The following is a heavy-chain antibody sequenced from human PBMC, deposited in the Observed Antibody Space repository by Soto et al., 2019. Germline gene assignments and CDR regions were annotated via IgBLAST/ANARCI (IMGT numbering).Heavy chain of an antibody. D-gene: IGHD3-22*01. CDR3: AGSPQHYYDSSGTTDY. Sequence: QVQLLQSGAEVKKPGASVKVSCKTSGYIFTTYGVSWVRQAPGQGLEWLGWISGFTGKTLYARKVQGRVLLTTDASTSTAYMEFTSLRSDDTAVYYCAGSPQHYYDSSGTTDYWGQGTLVTVSS. CDR1: GYIFTTYG. J-gene: IGHJ4*02. V-gene: IGHV1-18*01. CDR2: ISGFTGKT.